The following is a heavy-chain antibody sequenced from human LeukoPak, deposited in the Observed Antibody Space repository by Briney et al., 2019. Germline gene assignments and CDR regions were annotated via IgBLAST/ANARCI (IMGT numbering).Heavy chain of an antibody. J-gene: IGHJ4*02. CDR2: IYYSGST. D-gene: IGHD6-19*01. CDR1: GGSISSYY. V-gene: IGHV4-59*01. CDR3: ARDNSGDAAFDY. Sequence: SETLSLTCTVSGGSISSYYWTWIRQPPGKGLEWIGYIYYSGSTNYNPSLKSRLTISVDTSKNQFFLKLSSVTAADTAVYYCARDNSGDAAFDYWGQGTLVTVSS.